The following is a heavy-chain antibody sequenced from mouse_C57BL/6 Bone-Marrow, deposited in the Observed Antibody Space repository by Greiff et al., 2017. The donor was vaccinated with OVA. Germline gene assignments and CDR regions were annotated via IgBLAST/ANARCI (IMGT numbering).Heavy chain of an antibody. D-gene: IGHD2-5*01. V-gene: IGHV1-80*01. CDR3: ARGDFSSYWYFDV. J-gene: IGHJ1*03. Sequence: QVQLQQSGAELVKPGASVKISCKASGYAFSSYWMNWVKQRPGKGLEWIGQIYPGDGDTNYNGKFKGKATLTADKSSSTAYMQLSSLTSEDSAVYFCARGDFSSYWYFDVWGTGTTVTVSS. CDR2: IYPGDGDT. CDR1: GYAFSSYW.